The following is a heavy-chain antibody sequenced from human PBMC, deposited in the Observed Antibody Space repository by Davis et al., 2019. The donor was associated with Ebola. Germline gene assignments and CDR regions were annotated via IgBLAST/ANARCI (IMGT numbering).Heavy chain of an antibody. Sequence: PGGSLRLSCAASGFTFSSYGMHWVRQAPGKGLEWVAVIWYDGSNKYYADSVKGRFTISRDNSKNTLYLQMNSLRAEDTAVYYCAKEERQLWILRYFDYWGQGTLVTVSS. D-gene: IGHD5-18*01. J-gene: IGHJ4*02. CDR3: AKEERQLWILRYFDY. V-gene: IGHV3-30*02. CDR2: IWYDGSNK. CDR1: GFTFSSYG.